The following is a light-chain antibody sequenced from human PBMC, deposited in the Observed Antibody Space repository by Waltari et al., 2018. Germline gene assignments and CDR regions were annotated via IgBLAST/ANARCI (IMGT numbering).Light chain of an antibody. CDR2: GAS. CDR1: QSISSTY. Sequence: EVVLTQSPGSLSLSPGERATLSCRASQSISSTYVAWFQQRPCQVPRLLIYGASNRATGIPDRFSGSGSGADFTLTISRLEPEDFAIYYCHQYTDSVLTFGGGTKVEIK. CDR3: HQYTDSVLT. V-gene: IGKV3-20*01. J-gene: IGKJ4*01.